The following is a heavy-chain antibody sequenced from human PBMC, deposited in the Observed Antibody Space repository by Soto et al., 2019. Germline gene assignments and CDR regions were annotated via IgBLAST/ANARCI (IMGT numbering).Heavy chain of an antibody. CDR3: AADSPHDHSVAGDY. Sequence: EVQLAESGGGLVQPGGSLRLSCAVSGFTFDTHWMHWVRQSPGKGLVWVARINGGGGSITYADSVKGRFSISRDNARNTLYLHMSNLRADDTAVYYCAADSPHDHSVAGDYWGQGTLVTVSS. CDR1: GFTFDTHW. CDR2: INGGGGSI. V-gene: IGHV3-74*03. J-gene: IGHJ4*02. D-gene: IGHD2-21*01.